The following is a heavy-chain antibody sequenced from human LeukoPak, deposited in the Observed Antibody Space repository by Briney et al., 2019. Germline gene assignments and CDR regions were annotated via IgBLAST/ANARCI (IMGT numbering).Heavy chain of an antibody. CDR3: AKSGGNSLGDYYYGMDV. Sequence: GGSLRLSCAASGFTFDDYAMHWVRQAPGKGLEWVSLISWDGGSTYYADSVKGRFTISRDNSKNSLYLQMSSLRAEDTALYYCAKSGGNSLGDYYYGMDVWGQGTTVTVSS. D-gene: IGHD4-23*01. CDR2: ISWDGGST. CDR1: GFTFDDYA. J-gene: IGHJ6*02. V-gene: IGHV3-43D*03.